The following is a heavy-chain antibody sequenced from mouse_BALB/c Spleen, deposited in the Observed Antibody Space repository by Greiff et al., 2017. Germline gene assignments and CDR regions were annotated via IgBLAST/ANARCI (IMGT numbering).Heavy chain of an antibody. J-gene: IGHJ2*01. CDR3: ADGARLLHY. CDR1: GFTFSSYA. D-gene: IGHD1-2*01. V-gene: IGHV5-6-5*01. CDR2: ISSGGST. Sequence: EVQRVESGGGLVKPGGSLKLSCAASGFTFSSYAMSWVRQTPEKRLEWVASISSGGSTYYSDRVKGRFTISKDNARNILYLQMSSLRSEETAMYYCADGARLLHYWGQGTTLTVSA.